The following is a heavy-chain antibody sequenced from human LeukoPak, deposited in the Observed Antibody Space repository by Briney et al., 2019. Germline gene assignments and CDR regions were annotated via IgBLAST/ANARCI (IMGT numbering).Heavy chain of an antibody. CDR2: IYHSGST. J-gene: IGHJ2*01. V-gene: IGHV4-30-2*01. CDR3: ARLYQPRPDYWYFDL. CDR1: GGSISSGGYY. D-gene: IGHD2-2*01. Sequence: SETLSLTCTVSGGSISSGGYYWSWIRQPPGKGLEWIGYIYHSGSTYYNPSLKSRVTISVDRSKNQFSLKLSSVTAADTAVYYCARLYQPRPDYWYFDLWGRGTLVTVSS.